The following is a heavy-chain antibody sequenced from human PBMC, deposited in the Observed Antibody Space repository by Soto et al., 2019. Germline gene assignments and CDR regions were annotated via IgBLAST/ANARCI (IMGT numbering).Heavy chain of an antibody. CDR1: GGSFSGYY. CDR3: ARGGYVWGSYRSWVY. V-gene: IGHV4-34*01. J-gene: IGHJ4*02. Sequence: LTCAVYGGSFSGYYWSWIRQPPGKGLEWIGEINHSGSTNYNPSLKSRVTISVDTSKNQFSLKLSSVTAADTAVYYCARGGYVWGSYRSWVYWGQGTLVTVSS. CDR2: INHSGST. D-gene: IGHD3-16*02.